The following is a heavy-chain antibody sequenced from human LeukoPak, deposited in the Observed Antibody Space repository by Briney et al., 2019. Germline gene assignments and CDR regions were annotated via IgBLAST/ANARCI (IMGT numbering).Heavy chain of an antibody. CDR3: ARSSGWYSYYFDY. CDR2: INHSGST. D-gene: IGHD6-19*01. J-gene: IGHJ4*02. V-gene: IGHV4-34*01. CDR1: GGSFSGYY. Sequence: SETLSLTCAVYGGSFSGYYWSWIRQPPGKGLEWIGEINHSGSTNYNPSLKSRVTISVDTSKNQFSLKLSSVTAADTAVYYCARSSGWYSYYFDYWGQGTLVTVSS.